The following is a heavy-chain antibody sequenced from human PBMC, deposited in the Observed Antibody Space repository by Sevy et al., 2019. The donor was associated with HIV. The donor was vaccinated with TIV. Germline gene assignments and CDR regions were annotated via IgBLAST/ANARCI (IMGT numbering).Heavy chain of an antibody. V-gene: IGHV3-15*01. Sequence: GTLRLSCAASGFTFSNAWMSWVRQAPGKGLEWVGRIKGKIYDGTIDYAAPVKGRFSISRDDTKNTLYLQMNSLKTEETAVYYCTTASWSQEDYYNYWGQGTLVTVSS. CDR2: IKGKIYDGTI. J-gene: IGHJ4*02. D-gene: IGHD6-13*01. CDR3: TTASWSQEDYYNY. CDR1: GFTFSNAW.